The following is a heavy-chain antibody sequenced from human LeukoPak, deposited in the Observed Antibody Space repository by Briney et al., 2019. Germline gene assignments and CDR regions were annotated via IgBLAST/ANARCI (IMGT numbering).Heavy chain of an antibody. V-gene: IGHV4-39*01. CDR1: GGSISSSSYY. Sequence: SETLSLTCALSGGSISSSSYYWGWIRQPPGKGLEWIGSIYYSGSTYYNPSLKSRVTISVDTSKNQFSLKLSSVTAADTAVYYCARLGYCSGGSCNSDYWGQGTLVTVSS. D-gene: IGHD2-15*01. CDR3: ARLGYCSGGSCNSDY. CDR2: IYYSGST. J-gene: IGHJ4*02.